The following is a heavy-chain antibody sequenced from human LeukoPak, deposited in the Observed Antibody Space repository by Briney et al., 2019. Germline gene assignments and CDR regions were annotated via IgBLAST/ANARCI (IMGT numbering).Heavy chain of an antibody. CDR1: GFTFSSYA. Sequence: QPGGSLRLSCAASGFTFSSYAMHWVRQAPGKGLEWVAVISYDGSNKYYADSVKGRFTISRDNSKNTLYLQMNSLRAEDTAVYYCARDPKRDYYDSSGYRDYWGQGTLVTVSS. D-gene: IGHD3-22*01. CDR3: ARDPKRDYYDSSGYRDY. J-gene: IGHJ4*02. CDR2: ISYDGSNK. V-gene: IGHV3-30-3*01.